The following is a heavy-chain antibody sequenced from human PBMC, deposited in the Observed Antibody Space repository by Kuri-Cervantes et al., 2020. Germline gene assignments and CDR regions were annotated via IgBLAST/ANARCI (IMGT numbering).Heavy chain of an antibody. D-gene: IGHD3-22*01. Sequence: GSLRFSCTVSGGSISSSSYYWGWIRQPPGKGLEWIGSIYYSGSTYYNPSLKSRVTISVDTSKNQFSLKLSSVTAADTAVYYCARLVYYDSSGYFQARYYFDYWGQGTLVTVSS. CDR2: IYYSGST. CDR3: ARLVYYDSSGYFQARYYFDY. V-gene: IGHV4-39*01. CDR1: GGSISSSSYY. J-gene: IGHJ4*02.